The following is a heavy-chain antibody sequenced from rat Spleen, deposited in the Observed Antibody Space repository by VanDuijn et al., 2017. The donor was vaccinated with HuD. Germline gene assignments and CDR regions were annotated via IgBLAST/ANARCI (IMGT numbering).Heavy chain of an antibody. CDR2: IWGDGST. J-gene: IGHJ3*01. CDR1: GFSLANYG. CDR3: TRVGYGGFAY. Sequence: QVQVKESGPGLVQPSQTLSLTCTVSGFSLANYGVNWVRQPPGKGLEWMGGIWGDGSTTYNSTLKSRLSISRDTSKSQVFLKMNSLQTEDTAIFFCTRVGYGGFAYWGQGTLVTVSS. V-gene: IGHV2-1*01. D-gene: IGHD1-11*01.